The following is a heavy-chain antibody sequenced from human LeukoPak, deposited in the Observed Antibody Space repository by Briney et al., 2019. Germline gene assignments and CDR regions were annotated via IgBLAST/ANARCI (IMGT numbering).Heavy chain of an antibody. CDR1: GGTFSSYA. D-gene: IGHD4-23*01. V-gene: IGHV1-69*04. CDR2: IIPILGIA. CDR3: ARDFDGGSSVAY. J-gene: IGHJ4*02. Sequence: ASVKLSCKAPGGTFSSYAISWVRQAPGQGLEWMGRIIPILGIANYAQKFQGRVTITSDKSTSTAYMELSSLRSEDTAVYYCARDFDGGSSVAYWGQGTLVTVSS.